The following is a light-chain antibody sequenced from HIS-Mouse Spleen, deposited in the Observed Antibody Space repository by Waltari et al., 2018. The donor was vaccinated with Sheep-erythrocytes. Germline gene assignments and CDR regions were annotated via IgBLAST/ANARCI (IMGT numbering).Light chain of an antibody. V-gene: IGLV2-11*01. CDR3: CSYAGSYNHV. CDR2: DVS. CDR1: SSDVGGYNY. J-gene: IGLJ1*01. Sequence: QSALTQPRSVSGSPGQSVTISCTGTSSDVGGYNYVSWYQQHPGKAPKLMIYDVSKRPSGGPARFSGSKSGNAASLTISGLQAEDEADYYCCSYAGSYNHVFATGTKVTVL.